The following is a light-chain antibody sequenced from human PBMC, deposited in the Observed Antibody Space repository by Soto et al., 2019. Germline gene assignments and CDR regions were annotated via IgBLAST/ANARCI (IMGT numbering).Light chain of an antibody. CDR2: DAS. Sequence: EIVMTQSPDTLSVSPGEGATLSCRASQHVRSNLAWYQQKPGQPPRLLIYDASTRATGVPVTFSGSGSGTEFTLTISNLQSEDFAVYYCQQYNNWAPLTFGQGTRLEIK. CDR3: QQYNNWAPLT. J-gene: IGKJ5*01. V-gene: IGKV3-15*01. CDR1: QHVRSN.